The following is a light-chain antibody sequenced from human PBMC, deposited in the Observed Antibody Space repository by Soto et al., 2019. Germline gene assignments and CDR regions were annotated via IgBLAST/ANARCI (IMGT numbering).Light chain of an antibody. CDR2: GAS. V-gene: IGKV3-20*01. CDR1: QSVSSSY. CDR3: QQYSSSPRT. J-gene: IGKJ5*01. Sequence: EIVLTQSPGTLSLSPGERATLSCRASQSVSSSYLAWYQQKPGQAPRLLIYGASSRATGIPDRFSGSGSGSDFTLTISRLEPEDFAVYHCQQYSSSPRTSGQGTRLEIK.